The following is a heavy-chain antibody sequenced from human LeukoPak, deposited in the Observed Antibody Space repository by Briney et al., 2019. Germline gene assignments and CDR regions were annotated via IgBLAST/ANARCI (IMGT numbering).Heavy chain of an antibody. D-gene: IGHD3-22*01. CDR2: IIPILGIA. CDR1: GGTFSSYA. J-gene: IGHJ3*02. V-gene: IGHV1-69*04. Sequence: SVKVSCKASGGTFSSYAISWVRQAPGQGLEWMGRIIPILGIANYAQKFQGRVTITADKYTSTAYMELSSLRSEDTAVYYCASTYYDSSGRSNSFDIWGQGTMVTVSS. CDR3: ASTYYDSSGRSNSFDI.